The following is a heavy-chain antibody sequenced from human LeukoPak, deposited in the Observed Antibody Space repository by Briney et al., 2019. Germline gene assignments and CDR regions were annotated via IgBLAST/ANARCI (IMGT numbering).Heavy chain of an antibody. J-gene: IGHJ4*02. D-gene: IGHD2-21*01. Sequence: GGSLRLSCAAPGFTLSSYAMSWVRQAPGKGLEWVSAISDSGNTYHADSVKGRFTISRDSSKNTLFLQMDRLRPEDAAVYYCAKAPVTTCRGAYCYPFDYWGQGTLVTVSS. CDR1: GFTLSSYA. CDR3: AKAPVTTCRGAYCYPFDY. CDR2: ISDSGNT. V-gene: IGHV3-23*01.